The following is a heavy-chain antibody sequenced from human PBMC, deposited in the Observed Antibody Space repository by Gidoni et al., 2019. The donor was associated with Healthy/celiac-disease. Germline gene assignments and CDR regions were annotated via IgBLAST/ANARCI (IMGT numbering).Heavy chain of an antibody. CDR2: ISGSGGST. V-gene: IGHV3-23*01. CDR1: GFTFSSYA. D-gene: IGHD6-13*01. J-gene: IGHJ4*02. Sequence: EVQLLESGGGLVQPGGSLSLSCAASGFTFSSYAMSWVRQAPGKGLEWVSAISGSGGSTYYADSVKGRFTISRDNSKNTLYLQMNSLRAEDTAVYYCAKDHFQSSGGSWYGGRAFDYWGRGTLVTVSS. CDR3: AKDHFQSSGGSWYGGRAFDY.